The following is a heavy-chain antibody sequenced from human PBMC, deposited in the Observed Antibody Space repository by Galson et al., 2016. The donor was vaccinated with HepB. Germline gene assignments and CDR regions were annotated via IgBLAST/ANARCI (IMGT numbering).Heavy chain of an antibody. Sequence: LRLSCAASGFTFRSYVMNWVRQAPGKGLEWVSSTSSGSSYIYYADSVKGRFTISRDNSKNALYLQMNSLRAEDTAVYYCAREGHLWLACFDNWGQGTLVTVSS. J-gene: IGHJ4*02. CDR3: AREGHLWLACFDN. CDR2: TSSGSSYI. CDR1: GFTFRSYV. V-gene: IGHV3-21*01. D-gene: IGHD3-22*01.